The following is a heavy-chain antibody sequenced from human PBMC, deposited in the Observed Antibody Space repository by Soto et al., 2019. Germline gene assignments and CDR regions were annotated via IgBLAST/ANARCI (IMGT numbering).Heavy chain of an antibody. D-gene: IGHD3-22*01. J-gene: IGHJ4*02. V-gene: IGHV3-23*01. Sequence: EVQLLESGGGLVQPGGSLRLSCTASGFTFSSYTMSWVRQAPGQGLEWVSAISGSGGSTFYADSVKGRFAISRDNSKNTVFLQMTSLRADDTAVYYGANEGSFDSSGFYDYFHYWGQGTLVTVSS. CDR3: ANEGSFDSSGFYDYFHY. CDR2: ISGSGGST. CDR1: GFTFSSYT.